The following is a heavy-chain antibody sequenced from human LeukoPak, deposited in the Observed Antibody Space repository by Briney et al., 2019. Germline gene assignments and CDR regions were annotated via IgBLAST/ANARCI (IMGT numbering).Heavy chain of an antibody. CDR3: AREEEAGYFQH. CDR1: GGSISSYY. Sequence: SETLSLTCTVSGGSISSYYWSWIRQPPGKGLEWIGYIYYSGSTNYNPSLKSRVTISVDTSKNQFSLKLSSVTAADTAVYYCAREEEAGYFQHWGQGTLVTVSS. J-gene: IGHJ1*01. V-gene: IGHV4-59*01. CDR2: IYYSGST.